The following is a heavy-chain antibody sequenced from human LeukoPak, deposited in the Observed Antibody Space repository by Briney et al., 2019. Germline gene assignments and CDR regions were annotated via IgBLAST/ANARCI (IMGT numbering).Heavy chain of an antibody. CDR2: IIPIFGTA. CDR1: GGTFSSYA. V-gene: IGHV1-69*01. D-gene: IGHD4-17*01. J-gene: IGHJ4*02. Sequence: SVKVSCKASGGTFSSYAISWVRQAPGQGLEWMGGIIPIFGTANYAQKFQGRVTITADESTSTAYMELNSLRAEDTAVYYCARSNDYGDYQLGYWGQGTLVTVSS. CDR3: ARSNDYGDYQLGY.